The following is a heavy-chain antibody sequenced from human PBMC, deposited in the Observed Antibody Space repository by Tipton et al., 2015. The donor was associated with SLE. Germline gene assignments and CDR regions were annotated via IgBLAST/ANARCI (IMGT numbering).Heavy chain of an antibody. V-gene: IGHV4-61*05. CDR2: IYYSGNT. CDR1: GDSISRSSYC. Sequence: TLSLTCTVSGDSISRSSYCWSWIRQPPGKGLEWIGYIYYSGNTNYNPSLKSRVTMSVDTSKNQFSLKLSSVTAADTAVYYCARRQWGSGYDYFDYWGQGTLVTVSS. J-gene: IGHJ4*02. D-gene: IGHD5-12*01. CDR3: ARRQWGSGYDYFDY.